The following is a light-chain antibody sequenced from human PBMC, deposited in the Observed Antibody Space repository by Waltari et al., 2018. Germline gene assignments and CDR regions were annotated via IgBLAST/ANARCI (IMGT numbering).Light chain of an antibody. CDR2: WAS. V-gene: IGKV4-1*01. CDR1: QSVLYSSNNKNY. J-gene: IGKJ3*01. CDR3: QQYYNTPFT. Sequence: DIVMTQSPDSLPVSLGERATINCKSSQSVLYSSNNKNYLTWYQKKPGQPPKLLIYWASNRESGVPDRFSGSGSGTDFTLTISSLQAEDVAVYYCQQYYNTPFTFGPGTKVDVK.